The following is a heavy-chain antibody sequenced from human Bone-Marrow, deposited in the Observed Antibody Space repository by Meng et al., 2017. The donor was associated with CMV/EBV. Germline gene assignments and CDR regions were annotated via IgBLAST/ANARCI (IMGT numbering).Heavy chain of an antibody. J-gene: IGHJ4*02. Sequence: SETLSLTCTVSGGSVSSGSYYWSWIRQPPGKGLEWIGYIYYSGSTNYNPSLKSRVTISVDTSKNQFSLKLSSVTAADTAVYYCARDATSSGYKARVGGENYFDYWGQGTLVTVSS. CDR3: ARDATSSGYKARVGGENYFDY. CDR2: IYYSGST. CDR1: GGSVSSGSYY. D-gene: IGHD3-22*01. V-gene: IGHV4-61*01.